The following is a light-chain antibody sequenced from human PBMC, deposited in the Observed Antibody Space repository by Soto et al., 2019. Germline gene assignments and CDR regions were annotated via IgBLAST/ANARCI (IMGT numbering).Light chain of an antibody. CDR1: SSDVGGYDY. J-gene: IGLJ1*01. V-gene: IGLV2-14*01. CDR3: SSHTSNSTPDV. Sequence: QSALTQPASVSGSPGQSITISCTGTSSDVGGYDYVSWYQQRPGTAPKLMIYDVSHRPSGVSDRFSGSKSGNTASLTISGLQAEDEADYYCSSHTSNSTPDVFGTGTKLTVL. CDR2: DVS.